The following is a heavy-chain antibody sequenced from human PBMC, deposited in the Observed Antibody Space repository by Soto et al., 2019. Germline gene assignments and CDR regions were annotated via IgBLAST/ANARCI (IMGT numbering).Heavy chain of an antibody. D-gene: IGHD5-18*01. Sequence: QVQLQESGPGLVKPSQTLSLTCTVSGGSINSGGYCWSWIRQHPGKGLEWIGCISYGGSTSYNPSLKSRVTISVDTSKNQFSLKLTSVTAADTAVYYCSRGILVWGEGARITVSS. CDR3: SRGILV. CDR2: ISYGGST. J-gene: IGHJ1*01. CDR1: GGSINSGGYC. V-gene: IGHV4-31*03.